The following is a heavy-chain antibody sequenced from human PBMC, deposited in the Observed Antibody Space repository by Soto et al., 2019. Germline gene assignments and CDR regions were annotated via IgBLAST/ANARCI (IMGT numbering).Heavy chain of an antibody. D-gene: IGHD3-10*01. Sequence: QVQLQESGPGLVEPSQTLSLTCSVSGVSISSDDCYWSWIRQHPGKGLEGIGNIFFSGNTYYNPFLKSRVSISVDTSKIQFSLRVTSVTAADTAVYYCAGLRGSGTNFLFDHWGQGSLVTVSS. CDR3: AGLRGSGTNFLFDH. CDR2: IFFSGNT. J-gene: IGHJ4*02. V-gene: IGHV4-31*03. CDR1: GVSISSDDCY.